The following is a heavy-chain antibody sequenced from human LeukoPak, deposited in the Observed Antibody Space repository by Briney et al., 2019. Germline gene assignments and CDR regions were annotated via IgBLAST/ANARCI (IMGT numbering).Heavy chain of an antibody. CDR1: GGSISSRSFY. V-gene: IGHV4-61*02. CDR3: ARSDVGSSWYDY. Sequence: SQTLSLTCTVSGGSISSRSFYWSWIRQPAGKGLEWIGRIYTSGSTNYNPSLKSRATISVDTSKNQFSLKLSSVTAADTAVYYRARSDVGSSWYDYWGQGTLVTVSS. CDR2: IYTSGST. J-gene: IGHJ4*02. D-gene: IGHD6-13*01.